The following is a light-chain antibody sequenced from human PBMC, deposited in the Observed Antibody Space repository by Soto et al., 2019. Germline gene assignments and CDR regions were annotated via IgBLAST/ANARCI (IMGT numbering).Light chain of an antibody. J-gene: IGKJ1*01. CDR3: MQALQTPPWT. CDR2: FGS. V-gene: IGKV2-28*01. CDR1: QSLLHSNGYNY. Sequence: DIVMTQSPLSLPVTPGEPASISCRSSQSLLHSNGYNYLDWYLQKPGQSPQLLIYFGSYRASGVPDRFSGSGSGTDFTLKISRVEAEDVGVYYCMQALQTPPWTFGQGTKVEI.